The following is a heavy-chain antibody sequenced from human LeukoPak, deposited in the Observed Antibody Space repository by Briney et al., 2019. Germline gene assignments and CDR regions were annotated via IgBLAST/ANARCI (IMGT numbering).Heavy chain of an antibody. CDR2: IYYSGST. V-gene: IGHV4-59*01. Sequence: SETLSLTCTVSGGSISSYFWSWIRQPPGKGLEWIGYIYYSGSTNYNPSLKSRVTISVDTSKNQFSLKLSTVTAADTAVYYCARGRTPEDYWGQGTLVTVSS. J-gene: IGHJ4*02. CDR3: ARGRTPEDY. CDR1: GGSISSYF.